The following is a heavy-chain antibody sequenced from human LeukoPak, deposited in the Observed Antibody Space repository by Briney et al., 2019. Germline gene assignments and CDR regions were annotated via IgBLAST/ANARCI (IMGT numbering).Heavy chain of an antibody. V-gene: IGHV3-7*01. CDR2: IRQDGNEK. D-gene: IGHD1-26*01. Sequence: GGSLRLSCAASGFTFSSHSKNWVRQAPGKGLEWVANIRQDGNEKYYVDPVKGRFTLFRDNAKNSLYLQMNSLRVEDTAVYYCASRIVGTPDYFDYWGQGTLVTVSS. J-gene: IGHJ4*02. CDR1: GFTFSSHS. CDR3: ASRIVGTPDYFDY.